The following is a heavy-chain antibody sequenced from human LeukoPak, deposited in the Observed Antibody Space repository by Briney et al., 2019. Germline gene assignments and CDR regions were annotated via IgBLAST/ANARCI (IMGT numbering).Heavy chain of an antibody. CDR2: ISGSGGST. CDR3: AKGYSGYDWPDAFDI. CDR1: GFTFSSYA. V-gene: IGHV3-23*01. J-gene: IGHJ3*02. Sequence: PGGSLRLSCAASGFTFSSYAMSWVRQAPGKGLEWVSAISGSGGSTYYADSVKGRFTISRDNSRNTLYLQMNSLRAEDTAVYYCAKGYSGYDWPDAFDIWGQGTMVTVSS. D-gene: IGHD5-12*01.